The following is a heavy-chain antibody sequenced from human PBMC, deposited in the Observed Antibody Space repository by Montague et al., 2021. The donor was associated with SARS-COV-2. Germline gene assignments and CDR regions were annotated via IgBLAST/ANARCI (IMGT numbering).Heavy chain of an antibody. D-gene: IGHD3-10*01. J-gene: IGHJ1*01. CDR2: LYSGGTT. CDR1: GFTVSTNY. V-gene: IGHV3-53*01. CDR3: AKVVRGIITEAEYFQH. Sequence: SQRLSCAVSGFTVSTNYMSWVRQAPGKGLEWVSTLYSGGTTYYADSVKGRFTISRDNSKNTIYLQMNSLTADDTAVYYCAKVVRGIITEAEYFQHWGQGTLVAVSS.